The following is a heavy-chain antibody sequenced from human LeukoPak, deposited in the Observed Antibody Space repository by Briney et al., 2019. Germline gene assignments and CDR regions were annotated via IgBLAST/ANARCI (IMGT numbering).Heavy chain of an antibody. CDR1: GFTVSSNY. CDR3: AKGPDAVVVVPDY. CDR2: IYSGGST. J-gene: IGHJ4*02. V-gene: IGHV3-53*01. D-gene: IGHD3-22*01. Sequence: PGGSLRLSCAASGFTVSSNYMSWVRQAPGKGLEWVSVIYSGGSTYYADSVKGRFTISRDNSKNTLYLQMNSLRAEDTAVYYCAKGPDAVVVVPDYWGQGTLVTVSS.